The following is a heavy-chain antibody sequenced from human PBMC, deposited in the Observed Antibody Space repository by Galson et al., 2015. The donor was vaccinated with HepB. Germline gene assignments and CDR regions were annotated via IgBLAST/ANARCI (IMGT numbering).Heavy chain of an antibody. V-gene: IGHV3-23*01. CDR1: GFTFSSYA. Sequence: SLRLSCAASGFTFSSYAMSWVRQAPGKGLEWVSAISGSGGSTYYADSVKGRFTISRDNSKNTLYLQMNSLRAEDTAVYYCAKDPSVYCSSTSCSNWFDPWGQGTLVTVSS. J-gene: IGHJ5*02. CDR2: ISGSGGST. CDR3: AKDPSVYCSSTSCSNWFDP. D-gene: IGHD2-2*01.